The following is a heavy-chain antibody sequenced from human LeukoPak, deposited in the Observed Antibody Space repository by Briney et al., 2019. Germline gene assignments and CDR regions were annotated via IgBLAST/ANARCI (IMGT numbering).Heavy chain of an antibody. CDR3: ARDKSGYLDY. CDR2: MSGTGGTS. V-gene: IGHV3-23*01. J-gene: IGHJ4*02. Sequence: PGGSLRLSCAASGFKFSDYAMNWVRQAPGKGLEWVSGMSGTGGTSYYADSAKGRFTISRDNSKSTLDLQMNSLRAEDTAVYYCARDKSGYLDYWGQGTLVTVSS. D-gene: IGHD2-15*01. CDR1: GFKFSDYA.